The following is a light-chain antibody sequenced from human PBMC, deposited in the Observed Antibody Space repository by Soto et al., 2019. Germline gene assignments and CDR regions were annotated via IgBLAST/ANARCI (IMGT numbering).Light chain of an antibody. CDR2: GAS. Sequence: DIQMTQSPSSLSASVGDRVTITCRASQGIIDYLAWYQQKPGKPPKLLIYGASTLQSGAPSRFSGSGAGTDFSLTISSLQPEDVATYYCQKYDSAPHTFGPGTKVEIK. CDR3: QKYDSAPHT. J-gene: IGKJ1*01. V-gene: IGKV1-27*01. CDR1: QGIIDY.